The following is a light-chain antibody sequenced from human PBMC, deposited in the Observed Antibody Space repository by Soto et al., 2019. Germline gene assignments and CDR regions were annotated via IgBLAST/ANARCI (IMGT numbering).Light chain of an antibody. J-gene: IGLJ2*01. CDR1: SSDIGGYNY. CDR3: ASHAGRKNII. Sequence: QSALTQPPSASGSPGRSVTISCTGTSSDIGGYNYVSWYQQHPGKAPKLMIYEVNKRPSGVPDRFSGSKSGNTASLTVSGLQAEDEADYYCASHAGRKNIICGGGTKLTVL. CDR2: EVN. V-gene: IGLV2-8*01.